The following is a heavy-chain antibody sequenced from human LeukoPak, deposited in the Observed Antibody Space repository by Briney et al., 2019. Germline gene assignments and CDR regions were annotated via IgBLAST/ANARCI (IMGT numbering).Heavy chain of an antibody. D-gene: IGHD4-17*01. CDR1: GFTFSDYY. J-gene: IGHJ6*02. CDR2: ISSSGSTI. CDR3: ARDVEGDYGDALLHYYGMDV. Sequence: GGSLRLSCAASGFTFSDYYMSWIRQAPGKGLEWVSYISSSGSTIYYADSVKGRFTISRDNAKNSLYLQMNSLRAEDTAVYYCARDVEGDYGDALLHYYGMDVWGQGTTVTVSS. V-gene: IGHV3-11*04.